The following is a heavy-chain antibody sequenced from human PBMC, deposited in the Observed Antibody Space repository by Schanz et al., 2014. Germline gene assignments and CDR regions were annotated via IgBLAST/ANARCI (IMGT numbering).Heavy chain of an antibody. CDR1: RSTFSSYT. CDR2: FIPILDVG. J-gene: IGHJ4*02. D-gene: IGHD3-10*01. CDR3: ARGSPENMIRGELDY. V-gene: IGHV1-69*02. Sequence: QVQLVQSGAEVKKPGSSVKVSCKASRSTFSSYTISWVRQARGQGLEWVGRFIPILDVGNYAQQFQGRVTFTADKSTSTAYMELSSLRSEDTAVYYCARGSPENMIRGELDYWGQGTLXTVAS.